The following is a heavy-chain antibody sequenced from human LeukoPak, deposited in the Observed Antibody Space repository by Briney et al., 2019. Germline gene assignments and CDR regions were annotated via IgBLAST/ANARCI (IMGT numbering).Heavy chain of an antibody. Sequence: GSLRLSCASSGFTFSSYAMSWVRQAPWKGLDGVGASNGRGGSTYYADSVKGRFTISRDNYTNTLYLKMNRLRAEDTAVYSCAKDLLSKGFFDYWGQGPLVTVS. D-gene: IGHD2-2*01. CDR1: GFTFSSYA. CDR3: AKDLLSKGFFDY. J-gene: IGHJ4*02. V-gene: IGHV3-23*01. CDR2: SNGRGGST.